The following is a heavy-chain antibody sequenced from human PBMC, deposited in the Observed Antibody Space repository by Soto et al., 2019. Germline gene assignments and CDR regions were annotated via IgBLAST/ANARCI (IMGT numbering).Heavy chain of an antibody. CDR1: GGSISSYY. V-gene: IGHV4-59*01. D-gene: IGHD4-17*01. J-gene: IGHJ5*02. CDR2: IYYSGST. CDR3: ARDRGRVYGDYEVGWFDP. Sequence: SETLSLTCTVSGGSISSYYWSWIRQPPGKGLEWIGYIYYSGSTNYNPSLKSRVTISVDTSKNQFSLKLSSVTAADTAVYYCARDRGRVYGDYEVGWFDPWGQGTLVTVSS.